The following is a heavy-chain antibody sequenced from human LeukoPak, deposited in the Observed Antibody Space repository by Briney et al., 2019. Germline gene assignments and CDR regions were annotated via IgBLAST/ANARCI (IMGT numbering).Heavy chain of an antibody. CDR2: FNWNGDST. CDR1: GFTLDDYG. CDR3: ARDHKTKWLVLSYYMDV. D-gene: IGHD6-19*01. Sequence: PGGSLRLSCAASGFTLDDYGMSWVRQAPGKGLEWVSGFNWNGDSTGYADSVKGRFTISRDSAKNSLYLQMNSLRVEDTAVYYCARDHKTKWLVLSYYMDVWGKGTTVTISS. V-gene: IGHV3-20*04. J-gene: IGHJ6*03.